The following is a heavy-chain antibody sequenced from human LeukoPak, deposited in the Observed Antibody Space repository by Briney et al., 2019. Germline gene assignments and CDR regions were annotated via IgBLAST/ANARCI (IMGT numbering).Heavy chain of an antibody. CDR1: GFTFSSYA. Sequence: PGGSLRLSCAASGFTFSSYAMNWVRQAPGKGLEWVSTISGSGDNTYYADSVKGRFTISRDNSKNTLYLQMNSLRGEDTAVYYCARPSYSSGWSFFDYWGQGTLVTVSS. V-gene: IGHV3-23*01. J-gene: IGHJ4*02. D-gene: IGHD6-19*01. CDR2: ISGSGDNT. CDR3: ARPSYSSGWSFFDY.